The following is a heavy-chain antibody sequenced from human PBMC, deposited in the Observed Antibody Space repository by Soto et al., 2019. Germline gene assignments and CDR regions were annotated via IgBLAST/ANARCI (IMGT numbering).Heavy chain of an antibody. CDR1: GYSFAGYW. Sequence: GESLKISCQGSGYSFAGYWITWVRQKPGKGLEWMGRIDPSDSQTYYSPSFRGHVTTSVTKSITTVFLQWSSLRASDTAMYYCARQIYDSDTGPNFQYYFDSWGQGTPVTVSS. D-gene: IGHD3-22*01. V-gene: IGHV5-10-1*01. J-gene: IGHJ4*02. CDR2: IDPSDSQT. CDR3: ARQIYDSDTGPNFQYYFDS.